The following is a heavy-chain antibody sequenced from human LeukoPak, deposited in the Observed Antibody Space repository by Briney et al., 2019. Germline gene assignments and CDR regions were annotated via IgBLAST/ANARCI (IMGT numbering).Heavy chain of an antibody. Sequence: PGGSLRLSCAASGFTFSSYWMSWVRQAPGKGLEWVANIKQDGSDKYYLYSVKGRFTISRDNAKNSLYLQMNSLRAEDTAVYYCARGGAYCSSTSCYRYYYYYGMDVWGQGTTVTVSS. V-gene: IGHV3-7*01. D-gene: IGHD2-2*01. J-gene: IGHJ6*02. CDR1: GFTFSSYW. CDR2: IKQDGSDK. CDR3: ARGGAYCSSTSCYRYYYYYGMDV.